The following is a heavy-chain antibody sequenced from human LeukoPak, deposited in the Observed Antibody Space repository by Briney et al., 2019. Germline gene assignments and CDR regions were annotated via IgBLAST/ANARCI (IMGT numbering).Heavy chain of an antibody. CDR3: AKSNGYGLVDI. CDR1: GGSINTPNYY. D-gene: IGHD3-10*01. J-gene: IGHJ3*02. Sequence: PSETLSFTCTVSGGSINTPNYYWRWIRQTPGKGPEWYGNIFYSGGSYYGPSLTSRVTISLDTSRNQSSLKLNSVTAADTAVYYCAKSNGYGLVDIWGQGTMVTVSS. V-gene: IGHV4-39*07. CDR2: IFYSGGS.